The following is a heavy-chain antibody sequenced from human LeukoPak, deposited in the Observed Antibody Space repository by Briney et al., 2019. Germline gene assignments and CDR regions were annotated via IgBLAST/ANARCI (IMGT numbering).Heavy chain of an antibody. V-gene: IGHV4-34*01. D-gene: IGHD3-3*01. Sequence: PSETLSLTCAVYGGSFSGYYWSWTRQPPGKGLEWIGEINHSGSTNYNPSLKSRVTISVDTSKNQFSLKLSSVTAADTAVYYCARVRTIFGVTNGWFDPWGQGTLVTVSS. CDR1: GGSFSGYY. J-gene: IGHJ5*02. CDR2: INHSGST. CDR3: ARVRTIFGVTNGWFDP.